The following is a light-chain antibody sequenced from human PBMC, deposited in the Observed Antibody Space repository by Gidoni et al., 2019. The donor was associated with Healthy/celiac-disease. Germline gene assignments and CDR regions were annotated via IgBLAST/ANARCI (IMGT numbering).Light chain of an antibody. J-gene: IGKJ4*01. V-gene: IGKV1-39*01. CDR3: QQRVT. CDR1: QSISSY. CDR2: AAS. Sequence: DTQMTQSPSSLSAYVGDRVTITCRASQSISSYLNWYQQKPGKAPKLLIYAASSLQSGVPSRFSGSGSGTEFTLTISSLQPEDFATYYCQQRVTFGGGTKVEIK.